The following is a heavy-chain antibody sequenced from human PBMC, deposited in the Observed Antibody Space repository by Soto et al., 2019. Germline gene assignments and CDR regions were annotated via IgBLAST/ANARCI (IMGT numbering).Heavy chain of an antibody. J-gene: IGHJ6*02. V-gene: IGHV1-8*01. Sequence: ASVKVSCKASGYTFTSYDINWVRQATGQGFEWMGWMNPNSGNTKYAQKFQGRVTMTVDTSTTTAYMELRSLTSDDRAVYYCAKNGQPPYYYYGMDVWGQGTTVTVSS. CDR3: AKNGQPPYYYYGMDV. CDR1: GYTFTSYD. D-gene: IGHD2-8*01. CDR2: MNPNSGNT.